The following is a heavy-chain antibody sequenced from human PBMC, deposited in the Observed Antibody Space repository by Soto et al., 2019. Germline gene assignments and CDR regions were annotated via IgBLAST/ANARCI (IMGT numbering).Heavy chain of an antibody. V-gene: IGHV5-51*01. D-gene: IGHD2-15*01. CDR1: GYSFSSYW. CDR2: IYPGDSDT. CDR3: ARGGLEVVTPTALGLFYFDY. Sequence: GESLKISCKGSGYSFSSYWIGWVRQMPGKGLEWMGIIYPGDSDTRYSPSFQGQVTISADKSISTAYLQWSSPKASDTAMYYCARGGLEVVTPTALGLFYFDYWGQGTLVTVSS. J-gene: IGHJ4*02.